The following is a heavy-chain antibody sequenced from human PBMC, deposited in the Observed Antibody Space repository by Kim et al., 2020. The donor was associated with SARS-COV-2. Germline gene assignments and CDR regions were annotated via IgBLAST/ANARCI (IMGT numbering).Heavy chain of an antibody. J-gene: IGHJ4*02. V-gene: IGHV4-34*01. D-gene: IGHD4-17*01. CDR3: APIYGGYSDCDH. CDR2: VTHIGRT. Sequence: AETLSLTCAVYGGPSGQYYWSWIRQPPGKGLEWIAEVTHIGRTHYNPSLMSRATISIDMSKNQFSLTLRSVTAADTATYYCAPIYGGYSDCDHWGQGTLV. CDR1: GGPSGQYY.